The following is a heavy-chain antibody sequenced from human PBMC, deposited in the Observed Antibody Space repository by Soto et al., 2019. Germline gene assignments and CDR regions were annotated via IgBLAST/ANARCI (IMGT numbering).Heavy chain of an antibody. Sequence: GGSLRLSCAVSGFTFSSHGMQWVRQAPGKGLEWVAVIGFDGSVSHHADSVKGRFTVSRDNAKNSLYLQMNSLRDEDTAVYYCARDYYDFWSGYCKYWGQGTLVTVSS. D-gene: IGHD3-3*01. CDR1: GFTFSSHG. J-gene: IGHJ4*02. CDR2: IGFDGSVS. CDR3: ARDYYDFWSGYCKY. V-gene: IGHV3-33*08.